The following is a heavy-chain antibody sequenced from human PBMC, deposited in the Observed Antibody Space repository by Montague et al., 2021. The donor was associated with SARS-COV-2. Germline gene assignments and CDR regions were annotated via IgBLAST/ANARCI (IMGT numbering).Heavy chain of an antibody. Sequence: SETLSLTCTVSGVSVTDYYWSWIRQPPGKGLEWIAEVLYNEGTNFNPSLKSRVAISVDTSKNQFSLRLTSVTAADTAFYYCVRHPHYVGLNGPPDFWDQGALVTVSS. CDR2: VLYNEGT. D-gene: IGHD3-9*01. V-gene: IGHV4-59*08. CDR1: GVSVTDYY. CDR3: VRHPHYVGLNGPPDF. J-gene: IGHJ4*02.